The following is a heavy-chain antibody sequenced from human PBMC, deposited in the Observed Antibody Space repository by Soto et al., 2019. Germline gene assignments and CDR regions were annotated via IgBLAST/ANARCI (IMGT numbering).Heavy chain of an antibody. V-gene: IGHV3-7*01. Sequence: GGSLRLSCAASGFTFSSSWMTWVRQAPGKGLEWVANINQNGIEKYYVDSVKGRFTISRDNAKYSLYPQMNSLRAEDTAVYYCARSGWLRPTGGDYWGQGTLVTVSS. CDR1: GFTFSSSW. CDR2: INQNGIEK. D-gene: IGHD5-12*01. CDR3: ARSGWLRPTGGDY. J-gene: IGHJ4*02.